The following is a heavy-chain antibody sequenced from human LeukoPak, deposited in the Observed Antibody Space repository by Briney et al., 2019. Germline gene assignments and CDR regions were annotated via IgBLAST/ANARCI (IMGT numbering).Heavy chain of an antibody. D-gene: IGHD4-17*01. CDR1: GESINSFY. CDR2: IYTSGST. Sequence: PSETLSLTCTVSGESINSFYWSWIRQPAGKGLEGIGRIYTSGSTNYNPSLKSRVTISVDTSKNQFSLKLSSVTAADTAVYYCASMAPYGDYLSDYWGQGTLVTVSS. V-gene: IGHV4-4*07. J-gene: IGHJ4*02. CDR3: ASMAPYGDYLSDY.